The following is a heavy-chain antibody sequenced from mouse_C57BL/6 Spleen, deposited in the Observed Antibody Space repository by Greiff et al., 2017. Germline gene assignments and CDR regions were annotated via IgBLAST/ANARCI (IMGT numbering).Heavy chain of an antibody. CDR3: AKTGTRDYFGY. Sequence: QVQLQQPGAELVRPGSSVKLSCKASGYTFTSYWMHWVKQRPIQGLEWIGNIDPSDSETHYNQKFKDKATLTVDKSSSTAYMQRSSLTSEDSAVYYCAKTGTRDYFGYWGQGTTLTVSS. CDR2: IDPSDSET. CDR1: GYTFTSYW. D-gene: IGHD4-1*01. V-gene: IGHV1-52*01. J-gene: IGHJ2*01.